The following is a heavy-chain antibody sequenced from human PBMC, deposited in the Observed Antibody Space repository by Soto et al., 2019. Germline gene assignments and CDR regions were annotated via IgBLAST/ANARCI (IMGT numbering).Heavy chain of an antibody. CDR2: ISGSGGST. CDR1: GFTFSSYA. V-gene: IGHV3-23*01. D-gene: IGHD1-26*01. Sequence: PGGSLRLSCAASGFTFSSYAMSWVRQAPGKGLEWVSAISGSGGSTYYADSVKGRFTISRDNSKNTLYLQMNSLRAEDTAVYYCAKDRVWSGSLPRGWFDPWGQGTLVTVSS. CDR3: AKDRVWSGSLPRGWFDP. J-gene: IGHJ5*02.